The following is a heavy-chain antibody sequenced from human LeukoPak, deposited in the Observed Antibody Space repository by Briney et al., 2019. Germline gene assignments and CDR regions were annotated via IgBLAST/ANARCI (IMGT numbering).Heavy chain of an antibody. Sequence: PGGSQRLSCAASGFTFSSYYMNWARQAPGKGLEWVSYISSSSRTKHYADSVKGRFTISRDNAKNSLYLQMNSLRDEDTAVYYCARDPYGSGSYSIYWGQGTLVTVSS. J-gene: IGHJ4*02. CDR3: ARDPYGSGSYSIY. CDR2: ISSSSRTK. D-gene: IGHD3-10*01. CDR1: GFTFSSYY. V-gene: IGHV3-48*02.